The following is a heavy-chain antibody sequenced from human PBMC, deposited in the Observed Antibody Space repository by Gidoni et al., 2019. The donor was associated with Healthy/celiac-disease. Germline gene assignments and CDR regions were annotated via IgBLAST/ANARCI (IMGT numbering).Heavy chain of an antibody. J-gene: IGHJ5*02. CDR1: GFTASSHY. CDR3: ARGPPYSSSWEGRWFDP. CDR2: IYSGGST. D-gene: IGHD6-13*01. V-gene: IGHV3-66*01. Sequence: EVQLVESGGGLVQPGRSLTLSRAASGFTASSHYMSWCRQAPGKGLEWVSVIYSGGSTYYADSVKGRFTISRDNSKNTLYLQMNSLRAEDTAVYYCARGPPYSSSWEGRWFDPWGQGTLVTVSS.